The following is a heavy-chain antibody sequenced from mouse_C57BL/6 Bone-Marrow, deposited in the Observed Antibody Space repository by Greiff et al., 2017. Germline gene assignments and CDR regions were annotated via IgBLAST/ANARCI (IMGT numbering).Heavy chain of an antibody. CDR2: IYPSDSET. D-gene: IGHD2-4*01. CDR3: AREGRLYYDYDGGFAY. CDR1: GYTFTSYW. Sequence: QVQLQQPGAELVRPGSSVKLSCKASGYTFTSYWMEWVKQRPGQGLEWIGNIYPSDSETHYNQKFKDKATLTVDKSSSTAYMQLSSLTSEDSAVYYCAREGRLYYDYDGGFAYWGQGTLVTVSA. V-gene: IGHV1-61*01. J-gene: IGHJ3*01.